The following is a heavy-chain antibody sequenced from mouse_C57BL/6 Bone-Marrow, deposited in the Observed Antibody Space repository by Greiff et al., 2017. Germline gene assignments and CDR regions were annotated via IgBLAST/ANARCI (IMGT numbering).Heavy chain of an antibody. V-gene: IGHV1-69*01. CDR1: GYTFTSYW. CDR2: IDPSDSYT. J-gene: IGHJ1*03. D-gene: IGHD1-1*01. CDR3: ARETTVVADWYFDV. Sequence: VQLKESGAELVMPGASVKLSCKASGYTFTSYWMHWVKQRPGQGLEWIGEIDPSDSYTNYNQKFKGKSTLTVDKSSSTAYMQLSSLTSEDSAVYYCARETTVVADWYFDVWGTGTTVTVSS.